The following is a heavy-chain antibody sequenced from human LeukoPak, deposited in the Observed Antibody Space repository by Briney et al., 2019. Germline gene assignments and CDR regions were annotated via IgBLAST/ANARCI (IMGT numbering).Heavy chain of an antibody. V-gene: IGHV3-30*03. CDR1: GFTFSSYG. CDR3: ARGSSGTAFHFDC. J-gene: IGHJ4*02. D-gene: IGHD6-25*01. Sequence: GGSLRLSCAASGFTFSSYGMHWVRQAPGKGLEWVAVISYDGSNKYYADSVKGRFTISRDNSRNTLYLRMNSLRAEDTAVYYCARGSSGTAFHFDCWGQGTLVTVSS. CDR2: ISYDGSNK.